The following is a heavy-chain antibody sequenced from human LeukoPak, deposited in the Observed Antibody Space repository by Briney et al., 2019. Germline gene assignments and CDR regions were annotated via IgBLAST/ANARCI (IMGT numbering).Heavy chain of an antibody. D-gene: IGHD3-22*01. CDR2: INHSGST. V-gene: IGHV4-34*01. J-gene: IGHJ4*02. CDR3: ARPTSNYDSSGYYPN. CDR1: GGSFSGYY. Sequence: SETLSLTCAVYGGSFSGYYWSWIRQPPGKGLEWIGEINHSGSTNYNPSLKSRVTISVDTSKNQFSLKLSSVTAADTAVYYCARPTSNYDSSGYYPNWGQGTLVTVSS.